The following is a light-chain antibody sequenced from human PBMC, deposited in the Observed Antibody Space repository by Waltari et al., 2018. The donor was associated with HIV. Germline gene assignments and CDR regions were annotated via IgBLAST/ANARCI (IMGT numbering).Light chain of an antibody. CDR1: HDIKNH. Sequence: DSQMTQSPVSLSSSPGDIVTITCQASHDIKNHLIWDLQRPGKPPEVLLYDTSILESGVSSRFSGSRPGTDFILTMCSLQPVDIGMYYWQQPDRLWPFGPGTKVEI. J-gene: IGKJ3*01. V-gene: IGKV1-33*01. CDR3: QQPDRLWP. CDR2: DTS.